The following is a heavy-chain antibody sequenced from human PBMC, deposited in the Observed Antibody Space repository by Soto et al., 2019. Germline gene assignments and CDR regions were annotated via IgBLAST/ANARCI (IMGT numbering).Heavy chain of an antibody. CDR2: ISRSGSTI. V-gene: IGHV3-11*01. D-gene: IGHD1-1*01. J-gene: IGHJ4*02. CDR1: GLTFSDYY. Sequence: GGSMRLSCAASGLTFSDYYMNWIRQAPGKGLEWVSYISRSGSTIYYADSVKGRFSISRDNAKNSLYLQMNSLRAEDTAVYYCATLDQHWGQGTLVTVSS. CDR3: ATLDQH.